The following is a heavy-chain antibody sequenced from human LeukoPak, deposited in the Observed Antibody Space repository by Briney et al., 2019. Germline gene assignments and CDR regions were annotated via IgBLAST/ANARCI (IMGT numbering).Heavy chain of an antibody. CDR1: GYTFTGYY. CDR3: ARLASGYSSGWYAPAEYFQH. D-gene: IGHD6-19*01. Sequence: ASVKVSCKASGYTFTGYYMHWVRQAPGQGLEWMGRINPNSGGTNYAQKFQGRVTMTRDTSISTAYMELSRLRSDDTAVYYCARLASGYSSGWYAPAEYFQHWGQGTLVTVSS. V-gene: IGHV1-2*06. J-gene: IGHJ1*01. CDR2: INPNSGGT.